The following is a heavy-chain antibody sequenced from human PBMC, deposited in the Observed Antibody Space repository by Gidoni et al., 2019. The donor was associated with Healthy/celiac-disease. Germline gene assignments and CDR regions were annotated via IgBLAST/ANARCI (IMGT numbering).Heavy chain of an antibody. J-gene: IGHJ4*02. CDR3: ARSQDYFDY. V-gene: IGHV4-59*08. CDR1: GVSISSYY. Sequence: QVQLQESRPGLVKHSVTLSLTCTVSGVSISSYYWSWIRLPPGKGLQWIGYIYYSGSPNYNPSLKSRVTISVDTSKNQFSLKLSSVTAADTAVYYCARSQDYFDYWGQGTLVTVSS. CDR2: IYYSGSP.